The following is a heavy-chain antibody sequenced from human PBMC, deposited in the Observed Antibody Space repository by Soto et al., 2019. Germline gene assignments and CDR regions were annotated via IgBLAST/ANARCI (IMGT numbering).Heavy chain of an antibody. CDR3: AKASSSAVMENWFDP. CDR2: ISGSGGST. D-gene: IGHD6-6*01. CDR1: GFTFSSYA. J-gene: IGHJ5*02. V-gene: IGHV3-23*01. Sequence: PGGSLRLSCAASGFTFSSYAMSWVRQAPGKGLEWVSAISGSGGSTYYADSVKGRFTISRDNSKNTLYLQMNSLRAEDTAVYYCAKASSSAVMENWFDPWGQGTLVTVSS.